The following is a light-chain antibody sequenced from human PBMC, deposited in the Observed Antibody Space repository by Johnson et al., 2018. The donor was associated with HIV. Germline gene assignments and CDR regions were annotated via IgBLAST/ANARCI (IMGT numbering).Light chain of an antibody. CDR2: DNN. CDR3: GTWDSSLSAPV. J-gene: IGLJ1*01. V-gene: IGLV1-51*01. Sequence: QSVLTQPPSVSAAPGQRVTISCYGSSSNIGNNYISWYQQLPGTAPKLLIYDNNKRPSGIPDRFSGSKSGTSATLGITGLQTGDEADYYCGTWDSSLSAPVFGTGTKVTVL. CDR1: SSNIGNNY.